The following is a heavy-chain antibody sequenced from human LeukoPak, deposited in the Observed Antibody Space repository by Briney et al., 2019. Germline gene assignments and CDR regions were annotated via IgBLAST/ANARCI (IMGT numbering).Heavy chain of an antibody. V-gene: IGHV4-34*01. CDR1: GFTFSDYY. D-gene: IGHD2-2*03. CDR3: ASHGYCSSTSCPP. J-gene: IGHJ5*02. CDR2: INHSGST. Sequence: LRLSCAASGFTFSDYYMSWIRQPPGKGLEWIGEINHSGSTNYNPSLKSRVTISVDTSKNQFSLKLSSVTAADTAVYYCASHGYCSSTSCPPWGQGTLVTVSS.